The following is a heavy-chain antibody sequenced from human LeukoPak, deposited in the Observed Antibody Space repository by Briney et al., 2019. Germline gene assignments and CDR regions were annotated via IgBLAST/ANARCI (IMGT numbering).Heavy chain of an antibody. CDR1: GGSVSSYY. CDR3: VAGSQNTALIK. V-gene: IGHV4-4*07. CDR2: LYPSGET. D-gene: IGHD5-18*01. Sequence: KSSETLSLTCAVSGGSVSSYYWTWIRQPAGKGLEWIGRLYPSGETNYNSTLKSRVTISLDTSKNQLSLRLRSVTAADTAVYYCVAGSQNTALIKWGQGTLVTASS. J-gene: IGHJ4*02.